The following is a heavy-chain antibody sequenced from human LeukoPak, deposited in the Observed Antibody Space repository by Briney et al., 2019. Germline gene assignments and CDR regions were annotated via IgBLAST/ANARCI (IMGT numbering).Heavy chain of an antibody. CDR1: GRTFSSSA. D-gene: IGHD1/OR15-1a*01. V-gene: IGHV1-69*04. Sequence: SSVKVSCKASGRTFSSSAISWVRQAPGQGLEWMGMIIPIFGIANYAQKFQGRVTITAHKSTSTAYIQLSSLRSEDTAVYFCAREDGGEQPGMDVWGQGTTVTVSS. CDR2: IIPIFGIA. J-gene: IGHJ6*02. CDR3: AREDGGEQPGMDV.